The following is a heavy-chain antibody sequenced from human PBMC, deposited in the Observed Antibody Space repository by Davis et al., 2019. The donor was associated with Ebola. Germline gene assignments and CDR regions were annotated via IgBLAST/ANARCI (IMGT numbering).Heavy chain of an antibody. V-gene: IGHV1-46*03. D-gene: IGHD5-12*01. J-gene: IGHJ3*02. CDR3: TTPGGQDSGYDVVDI. Sequence: SVTVSCKASGYTFTNYYMHWVRQAPGQGLEWMGMINPNDGRTIYAQKFQGRVTVTRDTSTTTVYMDLSSLRSEDTALYYCTTPGGQDSGYDVVDIWGQGTMVTVSS. CDR2: INPNDGRT. CDR1: GYTFTNYY.